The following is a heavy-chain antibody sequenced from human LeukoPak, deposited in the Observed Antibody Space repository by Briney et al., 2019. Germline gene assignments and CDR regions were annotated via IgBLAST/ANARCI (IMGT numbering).Heavy chain of an antibody. Sequence: PGGSLRLSCAASGFTFSSYWMSWVRQAPGKGLEWVANIKQDGSEKYYVDSVKGRFTISRDNAKNSLYLQMNSLRAEDTAVYYCARDSYDSEDYYYYMDVWGKGTTVTVSS. CDR2: IKQDGSEK. CDR1: GFTFSSYW. D-gene: IGHD3-22*01. J-gene: IGHJ6*03. V-gene: IGHV3-7*01. CDR3: ARDSYDSEDYYYYMDV.